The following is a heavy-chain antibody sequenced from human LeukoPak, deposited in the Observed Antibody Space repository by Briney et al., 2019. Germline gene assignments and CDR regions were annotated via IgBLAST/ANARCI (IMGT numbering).Heavy chain of an antibody. J-gene: IGHJ4*02. CDR2: IKQDGSKK. V-gene: IGHV3-7*03. CDR1: GFPFSSYW. D-gene: IGHD1-26*01. Sequence: GGSLRLSCVASGFPFSSYWMTWVRQAPGKGLEWVANIKQDGSKKSYVDSVKGRFTISRDNAKNSLYLQMNSLRAEDTAVYYCAKDSGNYFDYWGQGALVTVSS. CDR3: AKDSGNYFDY.